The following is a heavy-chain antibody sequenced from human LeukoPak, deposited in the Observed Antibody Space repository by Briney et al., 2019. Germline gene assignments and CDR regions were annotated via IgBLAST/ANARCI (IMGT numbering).Heavy chain of an antibody. CDR1: GFTFSSYA. D-gene: IGHD3-9*01. V-gene: IGHV3-23*01. CDR3: AKAGIDFDWLSHYYYYYMDV. J-gene: IGHJ6*03. Sequence: PGGSLRLSWAASGFTFSSYAMSWVRQAPGKGLEWVSAISGSGGSTYYADSVKGRFTISRDNSKNTLYLQMNSLRAEDTAVYYCAKAGIDFDWLSHYYYYYMDVWGKGTTVTVSS. CDR2: ISGSGGST.